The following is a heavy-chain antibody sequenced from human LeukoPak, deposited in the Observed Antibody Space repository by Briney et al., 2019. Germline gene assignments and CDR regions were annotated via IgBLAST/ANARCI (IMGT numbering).Heavy chain of an antibody. J-gene: IGHJ4*02. CDR2: IRSKANSYAT. CDR1: GFTFSGSA. D-gene: IGHD6-19*01. V-gene: IGHV3-73*01. CDR3: TRRAVASDY. Sequence: GGSLKLSCAASGFTFSGSAMHWVRQASGKGLEWVGRIRSKANSYATAYAASVKGRFTISRDDSKNTASLQMNSLKTEDTAVYYCTRRAVASDYWGQGTLVTVSS.